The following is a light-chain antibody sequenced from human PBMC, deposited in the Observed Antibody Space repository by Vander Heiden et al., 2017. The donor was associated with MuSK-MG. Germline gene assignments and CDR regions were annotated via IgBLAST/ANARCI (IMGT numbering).Light chain of an antibody. CDR2: WAS. Sequence: DFVMTQSPDSLAVSLGERATINCKSSQSVLYSSNNKNYLAWYQQKTGQPPKLLIYWASTRESGVPERFSGSGSGTDFTLTIISLQAEDVAVYYCQQHYSTPGTFGQGTKVEIK. CDR1: QSVLYSSNNKNY. J-gene: IGKJ1*01. CDR3: QQHYSTPGT. V-gene: IGKV4-1*01.